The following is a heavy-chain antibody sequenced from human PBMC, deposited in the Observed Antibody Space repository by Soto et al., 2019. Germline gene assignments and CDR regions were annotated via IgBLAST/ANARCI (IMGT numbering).Heavy chain of an antibody. CDR1: GFTFSSYA. CDR3: AKVPILGYCSSTSCYTYYFDY. V-gene: IGHV3-23*01. J-gene: IGHJ4*02. D-gene: IGHD2-2*02. CDR2: ISGSGGST. Sequence: GGSLRLSCAASGFTFSSYAMSWVRQAPGKGLEWVSAISGSGGSTYYADSVKGRFTISRDNPKNTLYLQMNSLRAEDTAVYYCAKVPILGYCSSTSCYTYYFDYWGQGPLVTVSS.